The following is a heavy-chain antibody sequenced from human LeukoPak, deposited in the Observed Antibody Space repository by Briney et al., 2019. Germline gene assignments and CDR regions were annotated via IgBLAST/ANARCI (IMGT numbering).Heavy chain of an antibody. J-gene: IGHJ4*02. CDR2: ISYDGSNK. V-gene: IGHV3-30*18. CDR3: AKDYSASQLVPLYYFNC. D-gene: IGHD6-6*01. Sequence: GGSLRLSCAASGFTFSSYGMHWVRQAPGKGLEWVAVISYDGSNKYYADSVKGRFTISGDNSKNTLYLQMNSLRAEDTAVYFCAKDYSASQLVPLYYFNCWGQGSLVTVSS. CDR1: GFTFSSYG.